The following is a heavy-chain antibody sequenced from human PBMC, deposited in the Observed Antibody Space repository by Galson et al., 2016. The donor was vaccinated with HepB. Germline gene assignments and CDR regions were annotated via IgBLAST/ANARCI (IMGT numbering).Heavy chain of an antibody. CDR2: IKQDGSEK. V-gene: IGHV3-7*03. CDR1: GFTFSSYW. D-gene: IGHD3-3*01. J-gene: IGHJ4*02. CDR3: ARERTIGASFSYVGC. Sequence: SLRLSCAASGFTFSSYWMSWVRQAPGKGLEWVANIKQDGSEKYYVDSVKGRFTVSRDNAKNSLYLQVNSLRAEDTAVYYCARERTIGASFSYVGCWGQGVLVTVSS.